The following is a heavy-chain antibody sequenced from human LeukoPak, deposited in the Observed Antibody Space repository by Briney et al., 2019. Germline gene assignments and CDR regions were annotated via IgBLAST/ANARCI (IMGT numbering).Heavy chain of an antibody. J-gene: IGHJ4*02. Sequence: APVKASCKASGYTFTRSGISWGGEAPRQQLECRGGISAYNSNTNYAQKLHGRVAMTTDTSTSTAYMELRSLRSDDTAVYYCARTFGQFHPQYYFDYWGQGTLVTVSS. D-gene: IGHD3-10*01. CDR1: GYTFTRSG. V-gene: IGHV1-18*01. CDR2: ISAYNSNT. CDR3: ARTFGQFHPQYYFDY.